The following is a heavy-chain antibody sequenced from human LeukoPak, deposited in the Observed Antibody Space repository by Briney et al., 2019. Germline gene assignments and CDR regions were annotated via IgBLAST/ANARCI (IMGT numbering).Heavy chain of an antibody. D-gene: IGHD6-6*01. J-gene: IGHJ6*03. CDR1: GFTFSSYW. Sequence: GGSLRLSCAASGFTFSSYWMHWVRQAPGKGLVWVSRINSDGSSTSYADSVKGRFTISRDNAKNTLYLQMNSLRAEDTAVYYCARVATIAARHYMDVWGKGTTVTVSS. CDR3: ARVATIAARHYMDV. V-gene: IGHV3-74*01. CDR2: INSDGSST.